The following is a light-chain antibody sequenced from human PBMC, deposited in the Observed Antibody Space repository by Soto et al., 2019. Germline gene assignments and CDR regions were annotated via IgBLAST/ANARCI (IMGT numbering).Light chain of an antibody. V-gene: IGLV2-14*01. Sequence: QSVLTQPASLSGSPEQSITISCTGTSSDVGGHNSVSWYQQHPGKAPKLMIYNVSNRPSGVSNRFSGSKSGNTASLTISGLLAEDEADYYCTSYTSSSTYVFGAGTKVTVL. J-gene: IGLJ1*01. CDR3: TSYTSSSTYV. CDR1: SSDVGGHNS. CDR2: NVS.